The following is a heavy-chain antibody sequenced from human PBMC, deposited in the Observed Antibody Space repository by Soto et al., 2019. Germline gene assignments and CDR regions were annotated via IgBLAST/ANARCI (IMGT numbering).Heavy chain of an antibody. D-gene: IGHD6-6*01. CDR1: GYTFTSYY. Sequence: AASVKVSCKASGYTFTSYYMHWVRQAPGQGLEWMGIINPSGGSTSYAQKFQGRVTMTRDTSTGTVYIELSSLRSEDTAVYYCAREAIAARSRSFDYWGQGTLVTV. V-gene: IGHV1-46*01. J-gene: IGHJ4*02. CDR3: AREAIAARSRSFDY. CDR2: INPSGGST.